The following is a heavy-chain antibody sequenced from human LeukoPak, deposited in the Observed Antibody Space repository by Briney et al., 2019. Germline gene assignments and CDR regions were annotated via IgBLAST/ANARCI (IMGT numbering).Heavy chain of an antibody. J-gene: IGHJ5*02. D-gene: IGHD3-3*01. Sequence: KPSETLSLTCAVYGGSFSGYYWSWIRQPPGKGLEWIGEINHSGSINYNPSLKSRVTISVDTSKNQFSLKLSSVTAADTAVYYCARGGFLEWLSRTNWFDPWGQGTLVTVSS. CDR2: INHSGSI. CDR1: GGSFSGYY. V-gene: IGHV4-34*01. CDR3: ARGGFLEWLSRTNWFDP.